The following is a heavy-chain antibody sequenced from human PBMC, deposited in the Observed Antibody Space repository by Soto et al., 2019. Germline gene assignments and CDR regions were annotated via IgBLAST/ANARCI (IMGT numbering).Heavy chain of an antibody. CDR1: GGSISSSSYY. CDR3: ARLGYCSGGSCYRGAFDI. D-gene: IGHD2-15*01. V-gene: IGHV4-39*01. CDR2: IYYSGST. Sequence: SETLSLTCTVSGGSISSSSYYWGWIRQPPGKGLEWIGSIYYSGSTYYNPSLKSRVTISVDTSKNQFSLKLSSVTAADTAVYYCARLGYCSGGSCYRGAFDIWGQGTMVTVSS. J-gene: IGHJ3*02.